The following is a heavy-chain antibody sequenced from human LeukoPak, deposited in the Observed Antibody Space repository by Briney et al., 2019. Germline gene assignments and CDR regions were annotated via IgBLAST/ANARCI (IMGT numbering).Heavy chain of an antibody. CDR2: INPSGGST. CDR3: ARDASVNYYGSGYYYYYYMDV. CDR1: GYTFTSYY. Sequence: ASVKVSCKASGYTFTSYYMHWVRQAPGQGLEWMGIINPSGGSTSYAQKFQGRVTMTRDMSTSTVYMELSSLRSEDTAVYYCARDASVNYYGSGYYYYYYMDVWGKGTTVTVSS. J-gene: IGHJ6*03. V-gene: IGHV1-46*01. D-gene: IGHD3-10*01.